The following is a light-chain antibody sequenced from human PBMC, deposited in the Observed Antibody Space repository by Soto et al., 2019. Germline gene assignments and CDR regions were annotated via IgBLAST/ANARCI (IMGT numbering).Light chain of an antibody. CDR2: EAS. Sequence: PGERASVSCRASQSVTGSYLAWYQQKPGQAPRLLIYEASSRATGIPDRFSGSGSGTAFTLTISRLEPEDFAVYYCQQYANSPRTFGQGTKVEIK. V-gene: IGKV3-20*01. CDR1: QSVTGSY. J-gene: IGKJ1*01. CDR3: QQYANSPRT.